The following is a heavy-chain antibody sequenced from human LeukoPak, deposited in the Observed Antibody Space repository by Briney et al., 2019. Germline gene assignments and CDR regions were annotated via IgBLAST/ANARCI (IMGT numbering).Heavy chain of an antibody. CDR1: GGSYSGYY. J-gene: IGHJ4*02. CDR2: INHSGST. CDR3: AHSDSSLDY. V-gene: IGHV4-34*01. D-gene: IGHD6-13*01. Sequence: SETLSLTCAVYGGSYSGYYWSWIRQPPGKGLEWIGEINHSGSTNYNPSLKSRVTISVDTSKNQFSLKLSSVTAADTAVYYCAHSDSSLDYWGQGTLVTVSS.